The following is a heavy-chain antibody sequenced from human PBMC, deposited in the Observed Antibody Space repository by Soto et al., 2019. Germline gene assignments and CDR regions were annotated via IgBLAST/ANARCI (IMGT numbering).Heavy chain of an antibody. CDR1: GFTFSSYS. CDR3: ARGPTTVTPFDY. Sequence: LRLSCAASGFTFSSYSMNWVRQAPGKGLEWVSSISSSSSYIYYADSVKGRFTISRDNAKNSLYLQMNSLRAEDTAVYYCARGPTTVTPFDYWGQGTLVTVSS. J-gene: IGHJ4*02. CDR2: ISSSSSYI. V-gene: IGHV3-21*01. D-gene: IGHD4-17*01.